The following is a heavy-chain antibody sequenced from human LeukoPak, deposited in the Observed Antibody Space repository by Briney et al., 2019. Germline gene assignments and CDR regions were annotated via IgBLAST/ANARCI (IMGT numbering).Heavy chain of an antibody. CDR1: GGSISSGSYY. J-gene: IGHJ5*02. CDR3: ARESIVVVPVASLVSLWFDP. V-gene: IGHV4-61*02. CDR2: IYTSGST. Sequence: PSQTLSLTCTVSGGSISSGSYYWSWIRQPAGKGLEWIGRIYTSGSTNYNPSLKSRVTISVDTSKNQFSLKLSSVTAADTAVYYCARESIVVVPVASLVSLWFDPWGQGTLVTVSS. D-gene: IGHD2-2*01.